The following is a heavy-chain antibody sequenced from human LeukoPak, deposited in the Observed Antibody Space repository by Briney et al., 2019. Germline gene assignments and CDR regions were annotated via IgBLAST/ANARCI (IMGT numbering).Heavy chain of an antibody. Sequence: SSETLSLTCNVSGGSISSSSYYWGWIRQPPGKGLEWIGSLYYSGSTYYNPSLKSRVTISGDMSNNQFSLKLSSVTAADTAVYYCARGRQTTVTTFVLWFDPWGQGTLVTVSS. D-gene: IGHD4-17*01. V-gene: IGHV4-39*07. CDR3: ARGRQTTVTTFVLWFDP. CDR1: GGSISSSSYY. J-gene: IGHJ5*02. CDR2: LYYSGST.